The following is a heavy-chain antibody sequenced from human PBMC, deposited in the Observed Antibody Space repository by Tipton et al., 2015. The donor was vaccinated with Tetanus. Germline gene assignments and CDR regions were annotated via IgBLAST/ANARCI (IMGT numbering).Heavy chain of an antibody. CDR1: GGSISSGGYY. CDR3: ARVLRKYYYGMDV. D-gene: IGHD1-14*01. Sequence: LRLSCTVSGGSISSGGYYWSWIRQHPGKGLEWIGYIYYSGSTYYNPSLKSRVTISVDTSKNQFSLKLSSVTAADTAVYYCARVLRKYYYGMDVWGQGTTVTVSS. J-gene: IGHJ6*02. V-gene: IGHV4-31*02. CDR2: IYYSGST.